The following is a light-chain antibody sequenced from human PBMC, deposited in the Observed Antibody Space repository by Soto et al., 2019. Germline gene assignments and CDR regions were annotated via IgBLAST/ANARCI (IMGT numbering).Light chain of an antibody. CDR2: DVS. J-gene: IGLJ2*01. V-gene: IGLV2-14*01. Sequence: QSALTQPPSASGSPGQSVTISCTGTSSDVAGYNYVSWYQQHPGKAPKLMIYDVSNRPSGVSNRFSGSKSGNTASLTISGLQAEDEADYYCSSYTSSSPVVFGGGTKLTVL. CDR1: SSDVAGYNY. CDR3: SSYTSSSPVV.